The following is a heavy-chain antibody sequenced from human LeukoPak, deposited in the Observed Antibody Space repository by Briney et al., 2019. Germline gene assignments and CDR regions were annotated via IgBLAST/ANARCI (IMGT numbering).Heavy chain of an antibody. CDR1: GFIFIVYD. Sequence: GGSLRLSCAASGFIFIVYDMSWVRQAPGKGLEWITYISSTGTTIYYADSVKGRFTISRDNAKNSLYLQMNSLRAEDTATYYCARDSVVPDAQLDSWGQRTLVTVSS. V-gene: IGHV3-48*03. CDR2: ISSTGTTI. J-gene: IGHJ4*02. D-gene: IGHD2-2*01. CDR3: ARDSVVPDAQLDS.